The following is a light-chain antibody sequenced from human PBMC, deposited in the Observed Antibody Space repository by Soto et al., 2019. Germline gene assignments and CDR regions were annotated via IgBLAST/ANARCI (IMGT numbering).Light chain of an antibody. CDR1: ISDVGGYNY. V-gene: IGLV2-14*01. J-gene: IGLJ1*01. Sequence: QSVLTQPASVSGSPGQSITISCTGTISDVGGYNYVSWYQQHPGKAPKLMIYDVSNRPSGVSNRFSGSKSGNTASLTISGLLAEDEADYYCSSYTSSSTPYVFGTGTKLTVL. CDR3: SSYTSSSTPYV. CDR2: DVS.